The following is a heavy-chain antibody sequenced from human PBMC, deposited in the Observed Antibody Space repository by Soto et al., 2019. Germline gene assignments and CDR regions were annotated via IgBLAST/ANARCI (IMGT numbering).Heavy chain of an antibody. CDR3: AADSSSSEGKDYFDY. Sequence: PSATRSITCAVSGGSISSGGYSWSWIRQPPGKGLEWIGYIYHSGSTYYNPSLKSRVTISVDRSKNQFSLKLSSVTAADTAVYYCAADSSSSEGKDYFDYWGQGTLVTVSS. D-gene: IGHD6-6*01. V-gene: IGHV4-30-2*01. J-gene: IGHJ4*02. CDR1: GGSISSGGYS. CDR2: IYHSGST.